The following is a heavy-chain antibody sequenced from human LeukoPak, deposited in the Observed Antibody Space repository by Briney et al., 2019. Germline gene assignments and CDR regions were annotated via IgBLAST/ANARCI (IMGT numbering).Heavy chain of an antibody. CDR1: GFTFDDYA. J-gene: IGHJ4*02. CDR2: VKGDGRTT. Sequence: GGSLRLSCAASGFTFDDYAMHWVRQPPGKGLVWVALVKGDGRTTIYADSVKGRFTISRDNAKNTLYLQMNSLRADDSGVYYCATGHSYGYDYWGQGVLVTVSS. CDR3: ATGHSYGYDY. D-gene: IGHD5-18*01. V-gene: IGHV3-74*01.